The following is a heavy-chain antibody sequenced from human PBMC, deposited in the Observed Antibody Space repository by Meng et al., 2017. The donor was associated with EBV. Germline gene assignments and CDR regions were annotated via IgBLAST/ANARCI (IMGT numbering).Heavy chain of an antibody. CDR2: IWYDGSNK. J-gene: IGHJ4*02. CDR3: AKTYSSSWYYFDY. CDR1: GFTFSSYG. Sequence: QVQLVGSGGGVVQPGRSLRLSCAASGFTFSSYGMHWVRQAPGKGLEWVAVIWYDGSNKYYADSVKGRFTISRDNSKNTLYLQMNSLRAEDTAVYYCAKTYSSSWYYFDYWGQGTLVTVSS. V-gene: IGHV3-33*06. D-gene: IGHD6-13*01.